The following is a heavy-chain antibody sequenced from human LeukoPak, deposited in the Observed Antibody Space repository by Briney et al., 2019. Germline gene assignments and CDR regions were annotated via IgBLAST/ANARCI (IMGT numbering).Heavy chain of an antibody. CDR1: GYTFTGYY. D-gene: IGHD4-17*01. Sequence: ASVKVSCKASGYTFTGYYMHWVRQAPGQGLEWMGWINPNSGGTNCAQKFQGWVTMTRDTSISTAYMELSRLRSDDTAVYYCARLYGDSQFDYWGQGTLVTVSS. CDR3: ARLYGDSQFDY. CDR2: INPNSGGT. V-gene: IGHV1-2*04. J-gene: IGHJ4*02.